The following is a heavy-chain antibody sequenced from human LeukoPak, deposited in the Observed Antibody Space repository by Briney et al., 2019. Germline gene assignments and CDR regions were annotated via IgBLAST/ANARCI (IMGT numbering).Heavy chain of an antibody. CDR1: GFTFSSYW. Sequence: GGSLRLSCAASGFTFSSYWMSWVRQAPGKGLEWVANIKQDGSEKYYVDSVKGRFTISRDNAKNSLYLQMNSLRAEDTAVYYCARDRGSGWYGDFDYWGQGTLVTVSS. CDR2: IKQDGSEK. D-gene: IGHD6-19*01. J-gene: IGHJ4*02. V-gene: IGHV3-7*01. CDR3: ARDRGSGWYGDFDY.